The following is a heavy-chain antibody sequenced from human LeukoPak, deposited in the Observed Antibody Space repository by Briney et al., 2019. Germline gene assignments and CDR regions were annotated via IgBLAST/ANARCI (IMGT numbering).Heavy chain of an antibody. D-gene: IGHD3-22*01. Sequence: PSETLSLTCTVSGGSISSSSYYWGWIRQPPGKGLEWIGSIYYSGSTYYNPSLKSRITISVDTSKNQFSLKLSSVTAADTAVYYCAREGHYYDSSGYSSWFDPWGQGTLVTVSS. CDR1: GGSISSSSYY. V-gene: IGHV4-39*07. J-gene: IGHJ5*02. CDR3: AREGHYYDSSGYSSWFDP. CDR2: IYYSGST.